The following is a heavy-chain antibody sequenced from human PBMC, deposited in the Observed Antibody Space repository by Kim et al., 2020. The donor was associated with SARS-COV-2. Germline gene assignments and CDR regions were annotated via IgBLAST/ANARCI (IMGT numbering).Heavy chain of an antibody. CDR3: TTGSGGGYYYYYGMDV. D-gene: IGHD3-10*01. V-gene: IGHV3-15*01. J-gene: IGHJ6*02. Sequence: VKGRFTTSRDDSKNTLYLQMNSLKTEDTAVYYCTTGSGGGYYYYYGMDVWGQGTTVTVSS.